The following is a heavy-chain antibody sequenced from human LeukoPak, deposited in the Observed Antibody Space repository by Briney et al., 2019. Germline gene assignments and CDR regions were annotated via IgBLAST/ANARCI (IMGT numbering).Heavy chain of an antibody. D-gene: IGHD6-19*01. CDR3: AKEGAVAGTFLFPYYFDY. J-gene: IGHJ4*02. Sequence: GGSLRLSCAASGFTFSSYAINWVRQAPGTGLEWVSSINTSGGTTYYADSVKGRFTISRDNSKNTVNLQMHSLRDEDTAIYYCAKEGAVAGTFLFPYYFDYWGQGTLVTVSS. CDR2: INTSGGTT. V-gene: IGHV3-23*01. CDR1: GFTFSSYA.